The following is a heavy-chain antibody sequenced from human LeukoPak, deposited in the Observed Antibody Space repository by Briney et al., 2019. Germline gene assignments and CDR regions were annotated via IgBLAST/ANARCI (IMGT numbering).Heavy chain of an antibody. Sequence: PGGSLRLPCAVSGFTVSSNYMSWVRQAPGKGLVWVSRINSDGSSTNYADSVKGRLTISRDNAKSSLYLQMNSLRAEDTAVYYCARTGTGVELHIGRQGRMVTV. CDR2: INSDGSST. CDR1: GFTVSSNY. CDR3: ARTGTGVELHI. J-gene: IGHJ3*02. V-gene: IGHV3-74*01. D-gene: IGHD2-8*02.